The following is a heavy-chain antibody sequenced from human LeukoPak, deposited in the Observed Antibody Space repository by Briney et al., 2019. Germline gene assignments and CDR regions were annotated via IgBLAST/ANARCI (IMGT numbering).Heavy chain of an antibody. D-gene: IGHD1-14*01. CDR2: ISSSSSYI. Sequence: GGSLRLSCAASGFTFSSYSMNWVRQAPGKGLEWVSSISSSSSYIYYADSVKGRFTISRDNAKNSLYLQMNSLRAEDMAVYYCARDPGPGVNYNWFDPWGQGTLVTVSS. V-gene: IGHV3-21*01. CDR3: ARDPGPGVNYNWFDP. J-gene: IGHJ5*02. CDR1: GFTFSSYS.